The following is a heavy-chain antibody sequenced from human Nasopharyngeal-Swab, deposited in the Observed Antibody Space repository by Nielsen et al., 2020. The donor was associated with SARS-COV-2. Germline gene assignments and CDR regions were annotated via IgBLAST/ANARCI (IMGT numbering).Heavy chain of an antibody. V-gene: IGHV4-39*01. J-gene: IGHJ4*02. D-gene: IGHD3-22*01. CDR1: GGSISSSSYY. Sequence: SETLSLTCTVSGGSISSSSYYWGWIGQPPGKGLEWIGSIYYSGSTYYNPSLKSRVTISVDTSKNQFSLKLSSVTAADTAVYYCARRNYYDSSGYTYWGQGTLVTVSS. CDR3: ARRNYYDSSGYTY. CDR2: IYYSGST.